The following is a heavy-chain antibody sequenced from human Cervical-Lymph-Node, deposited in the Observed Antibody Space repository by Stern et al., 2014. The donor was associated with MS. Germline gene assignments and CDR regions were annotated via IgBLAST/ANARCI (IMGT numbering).Heavy chain of an antibody. CDR3: AREAGSYYGPPFDY. CDR1: GGSFSGGRYF. V-gene: IGHV4-61*02. Sequence: QVQLVQSGPGLVKPSQTLSLTCTVSGGSFSGGRYFWSWIRQPAGKGLEWIGRIYASGGAIYNPSLQTPGSLSGDTSQDQFSPEVTSVTAADTAVYYCAREAGSYYGPPFDYWGQGTLVTVSS. D-gene: IGHD1-26*01. CDR2: IYASGGA. J-gene: IGHJ4*02.